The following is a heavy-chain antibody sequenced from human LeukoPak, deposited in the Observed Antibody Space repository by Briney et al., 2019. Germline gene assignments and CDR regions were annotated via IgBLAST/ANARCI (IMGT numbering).Heavy chain of an antibody. Sequence: PGGSLRLSCAASGFTFSDYYMSWIRQPPGKGLEWIGYIYYSGSTNYNPSLKSRVTISVDTSKNQFSLKLSSVTAADTAVYYCARDVGTRAGWFDPWGQGTLVTVSS. V-gene: IGHV4-59*01. CDR2: IYYSGST. J-gene: IGHJ5*02. CDR3: ARDVGTRAGWFDP. D-gene: IGHD1-1*01. CDR1: GFTFSDYY.